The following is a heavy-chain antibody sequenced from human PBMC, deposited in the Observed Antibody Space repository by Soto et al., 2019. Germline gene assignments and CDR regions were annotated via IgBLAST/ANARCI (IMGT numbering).Heavy chain of an antibody. CDR3: ARATGYSSTWYDS. Sequence: PSETLSLTCAVSGASVSDGSDFWSWIRQPPGKGLEWLGYLSYGGSTRYNPSLKSRVTISSDTSKNQFSLRLFSVNAADTALYYCARATGYSSTWYDSWGQGQLVTVSS. D-gene: IGHD6-13*01. CDR1: GASVSDGSDF. J-gene: IGHJ5*01. CDR2: LSYGGST. V-gene: IGHV4-61*01.